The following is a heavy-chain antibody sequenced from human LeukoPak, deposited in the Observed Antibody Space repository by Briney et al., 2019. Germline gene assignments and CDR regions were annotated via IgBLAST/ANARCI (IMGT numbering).Heavy chain of an antibody. CDR1: GYTFTSYD. J-gene: IGHJ3*02. Sequence: EASVKVSCKASGYTFTSYDISWVRQATGQGLEWMGWMNPNSGNTGYAQKFQGRVTVTRNTSISTAYMELSSLRSEDTAVYYCARGFDIVVVVGHGIDAFDIWGQGTMVTVSS. D-gene: IGHD2-15*01. CDR3: ARGFDIVVVVGHGIDAFDI. V-gene: IGHV1-8*01. CDR2: MNPNSGNT.